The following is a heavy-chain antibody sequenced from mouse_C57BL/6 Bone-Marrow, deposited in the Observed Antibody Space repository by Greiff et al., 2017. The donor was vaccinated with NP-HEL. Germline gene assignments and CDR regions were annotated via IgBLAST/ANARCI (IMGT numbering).Heavy chain of an antibody. J-gene: IGHJ4*01. CDR3: ARNYGSREGAMDY. D-gene: IGHD1-1*01. Sequence: VQLQQPGAELVMPGASVKLSCKASGYTFTSYWMHWVKQRPGQGLEWIGEIDPSDSYTNYNQKFKGKSTLTVDKSSSTAYMQLSSLTSEDSAVYYCARNYGSREGAMDYWGQGTSVTVSS. V-gene: IGHV1-69*01. CDR1: GYTFTSYW. CDR2: IDPSDSYT.